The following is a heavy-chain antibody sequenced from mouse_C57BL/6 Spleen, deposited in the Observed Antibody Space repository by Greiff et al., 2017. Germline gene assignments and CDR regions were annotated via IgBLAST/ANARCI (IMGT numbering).Heavy chain of an antibody. Sequence: QVQLQQPGAELVMPGASVKLSCKASGYTFTSYWMHWVKQRPGQGLEWIGEIDPSDSYTNCNQKFKGKSTLTVDKSSSTAYMQLSSLTSEDSAVYYCAREDYWGQGTTLTVSS. CDR1: GYTFTSYW. J-gene: IGHJ2*01. V-gene: IGHV1-69*01. CDR2: IDPSDSYT. CDR3: AREDY.